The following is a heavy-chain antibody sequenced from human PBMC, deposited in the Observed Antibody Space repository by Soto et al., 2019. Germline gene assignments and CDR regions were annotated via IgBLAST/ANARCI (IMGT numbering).Heavy chain of an antibody. CDR3: ARVKGSGYHNWFDP. CDR1: GYTFTSYG. CDR2: ISAYNGNT. J-gene: IGHJ5*02. D-gene: IGHD3-22*01. Sequence: ASVKVSCKASGYTFTSYGISWVRQAPGQGREWMGWISAYNGNTNYAQKLQGRVTMTTDTSTSTAYMELRSLRSDDTAVYYCARVKGSGYHNWFDPWGQGTLVTLSS. V-gene: IGHV1-18*01.